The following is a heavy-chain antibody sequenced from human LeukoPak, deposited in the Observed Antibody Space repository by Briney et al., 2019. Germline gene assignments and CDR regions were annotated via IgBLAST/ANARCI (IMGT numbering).Heavy chain of an antibody. CDR2: IYYSGST. CDR3: ARVAPPNSSGYYTDY. CDR1: GGSLSSSSYY. J-gene: IGHJ4*02. Sequence: SETLSLTCTVAGGSLSSSSYYWGWIRQPPGKGLEWIGRIYYSGSTYYNPSLKSRVTISVDTSKNQFSLKLSSVTAADTAVYYCARVAPPNSSGYYTDYWGQGTLVTVSS. D-gene: IGHD3-22*01. V-gene: IGHV4-39*07.